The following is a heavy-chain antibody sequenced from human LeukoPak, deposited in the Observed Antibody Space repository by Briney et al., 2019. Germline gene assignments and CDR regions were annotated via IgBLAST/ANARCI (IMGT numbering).Heavy chain of an antibody. D-gene: IGHD5-18*01. J-gene: IGHJ4*02. CDR2: IYNSGST. CDR1: GGSINTYC. Sequence: SETLSLTCTVSGGSINTYCWSWLRQPPGKGREWLGYIYNSGSTNYNPSLKSRVTISVDTSKNQFSLKLNSVTAADTAVYYCGRDREHSYGRWIDYWGQGTLVTVSS. CDR3: GRDREHSYGRWIDY. V-gene: IGHV4-59*01.